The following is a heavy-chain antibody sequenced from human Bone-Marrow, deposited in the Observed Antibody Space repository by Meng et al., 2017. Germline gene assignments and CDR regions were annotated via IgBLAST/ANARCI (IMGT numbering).Heavy chain of an antibody. CDR1: GLSFTDAW. D-gene: IGHD6-13*01. CDR2: IKSNSDGGTT. V-gene: IGHV3-15*01. Sequence: EVQLVECGDGLVKPGGSLRPSCVASGLSFTDAWMSWVRQAPGKGLEWVGRIKSNSDGGTTDYAAPVKGRFTISRDDSKNTLYLQMNSLITEDTAVYFCATGAAAADHWGQGTLVTVSS. CDR3: ATGAAAADH. J-gene: IGHJ4*02.